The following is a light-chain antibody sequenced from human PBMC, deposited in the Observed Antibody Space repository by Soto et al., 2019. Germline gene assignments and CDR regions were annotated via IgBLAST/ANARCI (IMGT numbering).Light chain of an antibody. J-gene: IGKJ1*01. CDR1: QSLLHSDGKTY. CDR3: MQGTHWPPWT. CDR2: RVS. V-gene: IGKV2-30*02. Sequence: DVVMTQSPLSLTVTLGQPASISCRSSQSLLHSDGKTYLNWFRQRPGQSPRRLIYRVSNRDSGVPDRFSGSGSGTDFTLKISRVEAEDVGVYYCMQGTHWPPWTFGQGTKVEIK.